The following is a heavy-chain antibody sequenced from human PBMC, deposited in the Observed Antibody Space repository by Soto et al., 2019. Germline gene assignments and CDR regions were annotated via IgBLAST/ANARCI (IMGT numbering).Heavy chain of an antibody. Sequence: SETLSLTCTVSGGSISSGDYYWSWIRQPPGKGLEWIGYIYYSGSTYYNPSLKSRVTISVDTSKNQFSLKLSSVTAADTAVYYCARVATMVRGFDYWGQGTLVTVSS. CDR2: IYYSGST. CDR1: GGSISSGDYY. V-gene: IGHV4-30-4*01. J-gene: IGHJ4*02. CDR3: ARVATMVRGFDY. D-gene: IGHD3-10*01.